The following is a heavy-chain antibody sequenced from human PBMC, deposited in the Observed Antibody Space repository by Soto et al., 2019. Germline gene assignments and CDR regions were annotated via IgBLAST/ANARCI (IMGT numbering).Heavy chain of an antibody. J-gene: IGHJ4*02. CDR2: ISSSSSYT. D-gene: IGHD6-19*01. CDR1: GFTFSDYY. V-gene: IGHV3-11*06. Sequence: KAGGSLRLSCAASGFTFSDYYMSWIRQAPGTGLEWVSYISSSSSYTNYADSVKGRFTISRDNAKNSLYLQMNSLRAEDTAVYYCARVALYSSGWYLTHRVYYFDYWGQGTLVTVSS. CDR3: ARVALYSSGWYLTHRVYYFDY.